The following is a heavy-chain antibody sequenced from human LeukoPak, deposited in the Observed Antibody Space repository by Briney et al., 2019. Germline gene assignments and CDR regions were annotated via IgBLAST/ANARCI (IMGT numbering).Heavy chain of an antibody. D-gene: IGHD3-10*01. CDR2: ISYDGSNK. Sequence: GGSLRLSCAASALTIIIYGMDWGRQAASKGLEWGAVISYDGSNKYYADSVKGRFTISRDNAKNTLYLQMNSLRAEDTAVYYCAKGMPPSLLLWVGEPQFDPWGQGALVTVSS. J-gene: IGHJ5*02. CDR1: ALTIIIYG. V-gene: IGHV3-30*18. CDR3: AKGMPPSLLLWVGEPQFDP.